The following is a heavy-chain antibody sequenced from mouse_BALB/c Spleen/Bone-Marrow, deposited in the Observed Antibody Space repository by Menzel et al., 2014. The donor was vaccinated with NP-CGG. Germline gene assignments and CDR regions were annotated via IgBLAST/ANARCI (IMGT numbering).Heavy chain of an antibody. Sequence: EVKLQESGPELVKPGASVKISCKASGYTFTDYNMHWVKQSHGKSLEWIGYIYPNNGGTGYNQKFKNKATLTEDNSSSTAYMELRSLTSEDSAVYYCAGGIITLYYYTMDYWGQGTSVTVS. CDR2: IYPNNGGT. CDR3: AGGIITLYYYTMDY. J-gene: IGHJ4*01. D-gene: IGHD1-2*01. CDR1: GYTFTDYN. V-gene: IGHV1S29*02.